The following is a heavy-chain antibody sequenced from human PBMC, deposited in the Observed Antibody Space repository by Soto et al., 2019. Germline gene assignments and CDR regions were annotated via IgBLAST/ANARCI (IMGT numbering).Heavy chain of an antibody. J-gene: IGHJ4*02. V-gene: IGHV3-23*01. Sequence: PGXSLRLSCAASGFTFRIFAISWVRQSPGKGLEWVSTISGSGGSTYYADAVKGRFSISRDNSMGTLYLQMKSLRVEDTAIYYCAKEVSLGSTVDLGYWGQGTLCTVSS. CDR3: AKEVSLGSTVDLGY. D-gene: IGHD6-19*01. CDR2: ISGSGGST. CDR1: GFTFRIFA.